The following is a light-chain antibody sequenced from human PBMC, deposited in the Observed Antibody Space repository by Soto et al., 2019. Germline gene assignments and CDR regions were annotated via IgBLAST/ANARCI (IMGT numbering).Light chain of an antibody. J-gene: IGKJ5*01. CDR1: QSVSSNY. V-gene: IGKV3-20*01. CDR2: GAS. CDR3: QQYGTSPRT. Sequence: EIVLTQSPGTLSLSPGQRATLSCRASQSVSSNYLAWYQQKPGQAPRLLIHGASSRATAIPDRFSGSGSGTDFTLTISRLEPEDFAVYICQQYGTSPRTFGQGTRLEIK.